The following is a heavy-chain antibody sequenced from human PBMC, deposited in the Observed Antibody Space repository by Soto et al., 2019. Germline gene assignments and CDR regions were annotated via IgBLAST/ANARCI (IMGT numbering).Heavy chain of an antibody. D-gene: IGHD2-15*01. Sequence: ASVKVSCKASGYSFTRYGISWVRQAPGQGLEWMGWISGHNGNTNYAQKLQDRVAMTTDTSTNTAYMELRSLRSDDTAVYYCERDRDCSGGTCYSSDGMDVWGQGTTVTVSS. V-gene: IGHV1-18*01. J-gene: IGHJ6*02. CDR3: ERDRDCSGGTCYSSDGMDV. CDR2: ISGHNGNT. CDR1: GYSFTRYG.